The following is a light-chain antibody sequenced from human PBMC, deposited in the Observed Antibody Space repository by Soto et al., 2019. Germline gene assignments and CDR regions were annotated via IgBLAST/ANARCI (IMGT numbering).Light chain of an antibody. CDR1: SSDVGGYNY. Sequence: QSVLTQPASVSGSPGQSITISCTGTSSDVGGYNYVSWYQQHPGKDPKLMIYDVSNRPSGVSNRFSGSKSGNTASLTISGLQAEDEADYYCSSYTSSSTPGVFGGGTKLTVL. V-gene: IGLV2-14*01. CDR2: DVS. CDR3: SSYTSSSTPGV. J-gene: IGLJ2*01.